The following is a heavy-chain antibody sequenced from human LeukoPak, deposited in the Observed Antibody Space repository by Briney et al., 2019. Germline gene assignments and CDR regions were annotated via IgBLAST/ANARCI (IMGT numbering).Heavy chain of an antibody. CDR1: RYTFTSYD. J-gene: IGHJ4*02. CDR3: ASSEGDMTAFDY. CDR2: MNPNSGNT. Sequence: ASVKASCKASRYTFTSYDINWVRQATGQGLEWMGWMNPNSGNTGYAQKFQGRVTMTRNTSISTAYMELSSLRSEDTAVYYCASSEGDMTAFDYWGQGTLVTVSS. D-gene: IGHD3-9*01. V-gene: IGHV1-8*01.